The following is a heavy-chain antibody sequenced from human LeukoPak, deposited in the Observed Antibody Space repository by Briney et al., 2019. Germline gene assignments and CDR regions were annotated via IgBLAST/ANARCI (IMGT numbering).Heavy chain of an antibody. CDR3: VKQGPNCWHTLEFDD. CDR1: GYSFTTYW. CDR2: INPGDSNT. V-gene: IGHV5-51*01. Sequence: GESLKISCVGSGYSFTTYWIGWVRQKPGKGLDLMAIINPGDSNTNYSPSFRGQVTISADKSINTAYLQWRSLEASDSAMYLCVKQGPNCWHTLEFDDWGQGALVTVSS. D-gene: IGHD2-15*01. J-gene: IGHJ4*02.